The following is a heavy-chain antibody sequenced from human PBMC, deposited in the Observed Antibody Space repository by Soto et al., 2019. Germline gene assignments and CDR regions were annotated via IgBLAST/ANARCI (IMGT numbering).Heavy chain of an antibody. Sequence: QITLKESGPTLVKPTQTLTLTCTFSGFSLSTSGVGVGWIRQPPGKALEWLALIYWDDDKRYSPSLKSRLTITKDTSKNQVVLTMTNMDPVDTATYYCAHTHRQLWFGDLNWFDPWGQGTLVTVSS. CDR3: AHTHRQLWFGDLNWFDP. D-gene: IGHD3-10*01. J-gene: IGHJ5*02. CDR1: GFSLSTSGVG. CDR2: IYWDDDK. V-gene: IGHV2-5*02.